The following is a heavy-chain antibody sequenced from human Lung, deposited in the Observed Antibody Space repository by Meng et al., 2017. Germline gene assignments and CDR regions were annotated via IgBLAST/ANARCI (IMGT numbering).Heavy chain of an antibody. J-gene: IGHJ4*02. V-gene: IGHV3-15*01. D-gene: IGHD3-9*01. Sequence: GESLKISCAASGFYFNNAWMSWVRQAPGKGLEWVGRIKSNTDGGTAEYAAPVTGRFTISRDDSKSTLYLQMSGLRIDDTGVYYCTLDDKAVSDYWGQGTLVTVSS. CDR1: GFYFNNAW. CDR3: TLDDKAVSDY. CDR2: IKSNTDGGTA.